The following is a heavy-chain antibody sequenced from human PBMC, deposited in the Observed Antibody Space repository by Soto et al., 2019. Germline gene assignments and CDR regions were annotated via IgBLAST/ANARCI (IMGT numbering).Heavy chain of an antibody. CDR2: VSSSGSTI. D-gene: IGHD2-2*01. CDR3: ARDHRDQPHFDY. CDR1: GFTFSDYY. Sequence: PGGSLRLSCAASGFTFSDYYMSWTRQAPGKGLEWVSYVSSSGSTIYYADSVKGRFTISRDNAKNSLYLQMNSLRAEDTAVYYCARDHRDQPHFDYWGQGTLVTVSS. V-gene: IGHV3-11*01. J-gene: IGHJ4*02.